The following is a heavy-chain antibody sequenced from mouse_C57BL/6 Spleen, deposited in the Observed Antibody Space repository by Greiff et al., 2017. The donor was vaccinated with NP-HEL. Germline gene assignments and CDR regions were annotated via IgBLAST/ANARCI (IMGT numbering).Heavy chain of an antibody. CDR2: ISDGGSYT. V-gene: IGHV5-4*01. CDR3: AREGTVVAFDY. D-gene: IGHD1-1*01. Sequence: EVKLVESGGGLVKPGGSLKLSCAASGFTFSSYAMSWVRQTPEKRLEWVATISDGGSYTYYPDNVKGRFTISRDNAKNNLYLQMSHLKSEDTAMHYCAREGTVVAFDYWGQGTTLTVSS. CDR1: GFTFSSYA. J-gene: IGHJ2*01.